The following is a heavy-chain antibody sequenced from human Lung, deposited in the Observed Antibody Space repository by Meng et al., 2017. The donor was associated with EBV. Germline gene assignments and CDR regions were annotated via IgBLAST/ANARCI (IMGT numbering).Heavy chain of an antibody. CDR2: FVNNVDT. Sequence: QVQVVQSGAEVKRPGASVRVSCKASVYTFTSYGISWVRQAPGQGLEWMGWFVNNVDTYSAQKFQGRVTMTTDTHTSTAFMELRSLRSDDTAVYYCARGTPGRSYSDYWGQGTLVTVSS. J-gene: IGHJ4*02. V-gene: IGHV1-18*01. CDR1: VYTFTSYG. D-gene: IGHD3-10*01. CDR3: ARGTPGRSYSDY.